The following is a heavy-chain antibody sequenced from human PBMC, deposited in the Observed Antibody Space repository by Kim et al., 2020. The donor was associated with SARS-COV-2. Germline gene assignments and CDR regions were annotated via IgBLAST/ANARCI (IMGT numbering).Heavy chain of an antibody. V-gene: IGHV3-21*01. J-gene: IGHJ6*04. CDR2: ISSSSSYI. D-gene: IGHD3-10*01. Sequence: GGSLRLSCAASGFTFSSYSMNWVRQAPGKGLEWVSSISSSSSYIYYADSVKGRFTISRDNAKNSLYLQMNSLRAEDTAVYYCARDYYGSGSYLGYYYYYVLDVWDKGTTVTVSS. CDR3: ARDYYGSGSYLGYYYYYVLDV. CDR1: GFTFSSYS.